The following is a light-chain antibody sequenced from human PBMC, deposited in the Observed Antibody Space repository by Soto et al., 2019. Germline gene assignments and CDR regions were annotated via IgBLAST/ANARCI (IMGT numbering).Light chain of an antibody. CDR3: QQIYRYPLA. Sequence: IQLTQSPSSLSASVGDRVTITCRASQGISIYLAWYQQKPGKVPNLLIHDASSLQSGVPSRFSGSGSVTDITLTINNLQPEDFATYYCQQIYRYPLAFGGGTKVEIK. V-gene: IGKV1-9*01. CDR2: DAS. J-gene: IGKJ4*01. CDR1: QGISIY.